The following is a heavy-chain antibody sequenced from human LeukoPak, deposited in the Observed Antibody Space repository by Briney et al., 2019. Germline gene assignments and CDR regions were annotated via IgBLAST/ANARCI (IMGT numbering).Heavy chain of an antibody. CDR1: GGSISSGGFY. V-gene: IGHV4-31*03. Sequence: SETLSLICTVSGGSISSGGFYWTWIRQHPGKGLEWIGYVYHTGSTIYTPSLKSRLTMSVDTSKNQFSLKLSSVTAADTAVYYCVKGTPFDYWGQGILVTVPS. J-gene: IGHJ4*02. CDR2: VYHTGST. CDR3: VKGTPFDY.